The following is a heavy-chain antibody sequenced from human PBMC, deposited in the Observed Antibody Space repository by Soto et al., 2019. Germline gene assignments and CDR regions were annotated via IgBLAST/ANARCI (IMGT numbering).Heavy chain of an antibody. Sequence: SETLALTCTVSGDSIISYYWSWIRQPPGKGLEWIGYIYYSGSANYNPSLKRRVTLSVDTSRNQCSLKLSSVTAADTAVYFCARGYDRSLGDYYGLDVWGQGTTVSVSS. J-gene: IGHJ6*02. CDR1: GDSIISYY. CDR3: ARGYDRSLGDYYGLDV. D-gene: IGHD3-22*01. CDR2: IYYSGSA. V-gene: IGHV4-59*01.